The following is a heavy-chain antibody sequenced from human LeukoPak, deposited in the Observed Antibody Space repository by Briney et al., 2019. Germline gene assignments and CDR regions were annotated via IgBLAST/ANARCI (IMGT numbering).Heavy chain of an antibody. Sequence: SETLSLTCTVSGYSISSGYYWGWIRQPPGKGLEWIGSIYHSGSTYYNPSLKSRVTISVDTSKNQFSLKLSSVTAADTAVYYCARDMWGYCGGDCFRSAFDIWGQGTMVTVSS. CDR2: IYHSGST. CDR1: GYSISSGYY. V-gene: IGHV4-38-2*02. J-gene: IGHJ3*02. CDR3: ARDMWGYCGGDCFRSAFDI. D-gene: IGHD2-21*02.